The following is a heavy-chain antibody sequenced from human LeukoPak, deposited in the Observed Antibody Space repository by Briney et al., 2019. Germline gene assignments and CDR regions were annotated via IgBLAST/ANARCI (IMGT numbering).Heavy chain of an antibody. CDR3: ARGLGGSGSYYLTFDY. Sequence: ASVKVSCNAPGHTFTSYRINWVREAPGQGLEGMGGFSAYNGNTKYAQKVKGRVTMTTDTSTSTVYMQLRSLRADDTAVYYCARGLGGSGSYYLTFDYWGQGTLVTVSS. D-gene: IGHD1-26*01. CDR1: GHTFTSYR. CDR2: FSAYNGNT. V-gene: IGHV1-18*01. J-gene: IGHJ4*02.